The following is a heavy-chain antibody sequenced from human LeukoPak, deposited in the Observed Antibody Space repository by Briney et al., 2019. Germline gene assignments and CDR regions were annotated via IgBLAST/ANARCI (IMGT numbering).Heavy chain of an antibody. Sequence: SETLSLTCTVSGGSISRYYWSWIRQLPGKGLEWIGYIYFSGTTNHNPSLKSRVTISVDTSKNQFSLKLNSVTAADTAVYYCARGGDIVVLPATSGFDYWGQGTLVTVSS. J-gene: IGHJ4*02. V-gene: IGHV4-59*01. D-gene: IGHD2-2*01. CDR3: ARGGDIVVLPATSGFDY. CDR2: IYFSGTT. CDR1: GGSISRYY.